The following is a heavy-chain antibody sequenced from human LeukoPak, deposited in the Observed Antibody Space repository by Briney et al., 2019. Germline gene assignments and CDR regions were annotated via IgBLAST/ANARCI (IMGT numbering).Heavy chain of an antibody. Sequence: PGRSLRLSCAASGFTFSSYSMNWVRQAPGKGLEWVSYISSSSSTIYYADSVKGRFTISRDNAKSSLYLQMNSLRAEDTAVYYCARGCAPVFYYYMDVWGKGTTVTVSS. J-gene: IGHJ6*03. V-gene: IGHV3-48*01. CDR3: ARGCAPVFYYYMDV. D-gene: IGHD3-16*01. CDR2: ISSSSSTI. CDR1: GFTFSSYS.